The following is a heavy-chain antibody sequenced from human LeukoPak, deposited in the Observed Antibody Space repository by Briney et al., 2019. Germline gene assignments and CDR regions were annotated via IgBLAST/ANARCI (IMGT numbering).Heavy chain of an antibody. CDR1: GGSFSGYY. CDR2: ISASGGST. CDR3: AKDQRWESPHYLDS. D-gene: IGHD1-26*01. J-gene: IGHJ4*02. Sequence: ETLSLTCAVYGGSFSGYYWSWIRQPPGKGLEWVSGISASGGSTYYADSVRGRFTISRDNSKNTLYVQMNSLRDEDTAVYYCAKDQRWESPHYLDSWGQGTLVTVSS. V-gene: IGHV3-23*01.